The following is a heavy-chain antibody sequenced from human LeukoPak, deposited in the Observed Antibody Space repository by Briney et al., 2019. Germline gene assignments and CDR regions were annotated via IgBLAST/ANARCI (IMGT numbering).Heavy chain of an antibody. CDR3: ARTGPHYDFWSGYHTPYYFDY. D-gene: IGHD3-3*01. Sequence: GASVKVSCKASGYTFTGYYMHWVRQAPGQGLEWMGWINPNSGGTNYAQKFQGRVTMTRDTSISTAYMELSRLRSDDTAVYYCARTGPHYDFWSGYHTPYYFDYWGQGTLVTVSS. CDR1: GYTFTGYY. J-gene: IGHJ4*02. V-gene: IGHV1-2*02. CDR2: INPNSGGT.